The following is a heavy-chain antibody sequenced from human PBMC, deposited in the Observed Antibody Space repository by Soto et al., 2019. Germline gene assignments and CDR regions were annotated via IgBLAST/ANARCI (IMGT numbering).Heavy chain of an antibody. V-gene: IGHV4-34*01. J-gene: IGHJ4*02. D-gene: IGHD3-16*01. CDR2: INHSGGT. Sequence: SETLSLTCAVYGGSFSAYYWSWIRQPPGKGLEWIGEINHSGGTSYNPSLKSRVTISVDTSKSQLSLTLTSVTAADTAVYYCTRARISMIAYYWGPGTLVTVSS. CDR1: GGSFSAYY. CDR3: TRARISMIAYY.